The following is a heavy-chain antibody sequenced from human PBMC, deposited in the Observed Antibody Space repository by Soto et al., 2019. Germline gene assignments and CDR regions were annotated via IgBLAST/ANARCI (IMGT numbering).Heavy chain of an antibody. D-gene: IGHD5-12*01. CDR3: ARERGSIYYSYGMDV. CDR2: INSDGSST. CDR1: GFTFSSYW. Sequence: EVQLVESGGGLVQPGGSLRLSCAASGFTFSSYWMHWVRQAPGKGLVWVSRINSDGSSTSYADSVKGRFTISRDNAKNTLYLQMNRLRAEDTAVYYCARERGSIYYSYGMDVWGQGTTVTVSS. J-gene: IGHJ6*02. V-gene: IGHV3-74*01.